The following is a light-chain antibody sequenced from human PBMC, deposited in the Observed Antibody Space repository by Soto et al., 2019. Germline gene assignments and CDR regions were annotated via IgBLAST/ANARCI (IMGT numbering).Light chain of an antibody. CDR3: SSYTSSSPS. V-gene: IGLV2-14*01. J-gene: IGLJ1*01. Sequence: QSVLTQPASVSGSPGQSITISCTGTSSDVGGYNYVSWYQQHPGKAPKLMIYDVSNRPSGVSNRFSGSKSGNTASLTISGLQAEDEADYYCSSYTSSSPSFGNGTKVTVL. CDR2: DVS. CDR1: SSDVGGYNY.